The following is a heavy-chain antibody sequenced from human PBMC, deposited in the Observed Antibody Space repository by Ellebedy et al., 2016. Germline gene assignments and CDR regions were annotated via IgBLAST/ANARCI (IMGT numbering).Heavy chain of an antibody. CDR2: IKSKTDGGTT. CDR3: TTDSPDTLRITGTID. Sequence: GGSLRLSXAASGFTFSNAWMSWVRQAPGKGLEWVGRIKSKTDGGTTDYAAPVKGRFTISRDDSKNTLYLQMNSLKTEDTAVYYCTTDSPDTLRITGTIDWGQGTLVTVSS. J-gene: IGHJ4*02. CDR1: GFTFSNAW. V-gene: IGHV3-15*01. D-gene: IGHD1-7*01.